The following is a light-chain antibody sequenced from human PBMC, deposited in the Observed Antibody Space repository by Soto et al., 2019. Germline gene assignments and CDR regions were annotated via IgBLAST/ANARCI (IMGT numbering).Light chain of an antibody. J-gene: IGKJ1*01. CDR1: QSVSSYY. Sequence: IVLTQSPGTLSLSPWERATLSCRASQSVSSYYVAWYQQKPGQAPRLRIYAASSRATGIPDRFSGGGSGTDFTRTISRLEPEDFAVYYCQQCGSSPWTFGQGTKVDIK. CDR2: AAS. CDR3: QQCGSSPWT. V-gene: IGKV3-20*01.